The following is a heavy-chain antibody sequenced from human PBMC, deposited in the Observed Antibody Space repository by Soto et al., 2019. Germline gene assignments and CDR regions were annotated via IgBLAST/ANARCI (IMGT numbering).Heavy chain of an antibody. J-gene: IGHJ5*02. D-gene: IGHD2-8*01. V-gene: IGHV1-69*12. CDR2: IIPIFGTA. Sequence: QVQLVQSGAEVKKPGSSVKVSCKASGGTFSSYAISWVRQAPGQGLEWMGGIIPIFGTANYAQKFQGRVTITADESTSTAYMGLSSLRSEDTAVYYCARTEGLGMVYAIRGNNWFDPWGQGTLVTVSS. CDR3: ARTEGLGMVYAIRGNNWFDP. CDR1: GGTFSSYA.